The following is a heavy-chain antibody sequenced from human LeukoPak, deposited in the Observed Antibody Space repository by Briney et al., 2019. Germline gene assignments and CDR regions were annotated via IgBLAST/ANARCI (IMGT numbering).Heavy chain of an antibody. CDR3: ARGPYDFWSGQRSYFDY. J-gene: IGHJ4*02. Sequence: SETLSLTCAVYGGSFSGYYWSWIRQPPGKGLEWIGEINHSGSTNYNPSLKSRVTISVDTSKNQFSLKLSSVTAADTAVYYCARGPYDFWSGQRSYFDYWGQGTLVTVSS. CDR1: GGSFSGYY. V-gene: IGHV4-34*01. D-gene: IGHD3-3*01. CDR2: INHSGST.